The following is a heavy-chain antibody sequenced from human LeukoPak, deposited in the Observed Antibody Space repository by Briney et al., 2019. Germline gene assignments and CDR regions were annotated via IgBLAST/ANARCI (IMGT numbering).Heavy chain of an antibody. CDR3: ARIVPGYSIIWDYFDY. D-gene: IGHD6-13*01. V-gene: IGHV3-7*01. J-gene: IGHJ4*02. CDR2: IKEDGSDK. Sequence: PGGSLRLSCTASGFAFSTYWMSWVRQAPGKGLEWVANIKEDGSDKYYVDSVKGRFTISRDNAKNSLCLQMNSLRAENTAMYYCARIVPGYSIIWDYFDYWGQGTLVTVSS. CDR1: GFAFSTYW.